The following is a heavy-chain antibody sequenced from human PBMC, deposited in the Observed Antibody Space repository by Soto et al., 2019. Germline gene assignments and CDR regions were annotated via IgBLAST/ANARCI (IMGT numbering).Heavy chain of an antibody. CDR3: ARGPMSNWGTFSTQGWFDP. V-gene: IGHV1-2*02. CDR1: GYTFTGYY. D-gene: IGHD7-27*01. CDR2: INPNSGGT. Sequence: ASVKVSCKASGYTFTGYYMHWVRQAPGQGLEWMGWINPNSGGTNYAQKFQGRVTMTRDTSISTAYMELSRLRSDDTAVYYCARGPMSNWGTFSTQGWFDPWGQGTLVTVSS. J-gene: IGHJ5*02.